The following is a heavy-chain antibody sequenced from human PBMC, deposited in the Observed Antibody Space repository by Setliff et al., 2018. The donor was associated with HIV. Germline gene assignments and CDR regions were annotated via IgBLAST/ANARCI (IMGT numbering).Heavy chain of an antibody. J-gene: IGHJ4*02. CDR2: IYPGDSDT. Sequence: GESLKISCKGSGYSFTSYWIGWVRQMPGKGLEWMGIIYPGDSDTRYSSSFEGQVTISVDKSITTAYLHWRSLKASDTAMYYCARHLPDYQLLSPTFDHWGQGTPVTVSS. V-gene: IGHV5-51*01. D-gene: IGHD2-2*01. CDR3: ARHLPDYQLLSPTFDH. CDR1: GYSFTSYW.